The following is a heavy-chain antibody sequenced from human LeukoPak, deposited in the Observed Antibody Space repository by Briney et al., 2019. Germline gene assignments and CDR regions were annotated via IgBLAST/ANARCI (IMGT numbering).Heavy chain of an antibody. J-gene: IGHJ4*02. Sequence: SETLSLTRAVSGGSISNYYWSWTRQPPGKGLEWIGYIHYSGSTNNNPSLKSRVTISVDTSKNQFSLKLTSVTAADTAVYYCARNYDFWSGYLDYWGQGTLVTVSS. CDR3: ARNYDFWSGYLDY. V-gene: IGHV4-59*01. D-gene: IGHD3-3*01. CDR2: IHYSGST. CDR1: GGSISNYY.